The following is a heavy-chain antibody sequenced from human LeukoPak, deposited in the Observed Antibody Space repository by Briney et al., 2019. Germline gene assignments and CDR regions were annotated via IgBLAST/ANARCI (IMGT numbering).Heavy chain of an antibody. CDR1: GFTFSSYE. CDR2: ISSSGSTI. J-gene: IGHJ4*02. D-gene: IGHD3-22*01. CDR3: ARAAGFYDSSGYLNFDY. Sequence: PGGSLRLSCAASGFTFSSYEMNWVRQAPGKGLEWVSYISSSGSTIYYADSVKGRLTISRDNAKNSLYLQMNSLRAEDTAVYYCARAAGFYDSSGYLNFDYWGQGTLVTVSS. V-gene: IGHV3-48*03.